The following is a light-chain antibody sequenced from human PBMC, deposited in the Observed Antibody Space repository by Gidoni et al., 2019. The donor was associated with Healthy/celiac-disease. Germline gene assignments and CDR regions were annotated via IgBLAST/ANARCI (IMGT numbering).Light chain of an antibody. V-gene: IGKV3-20*01. Sequence: EIVLTQSPGTLSLSPGERATLSCRAIQSVSSSYLAWYQQKPGQAPRLPIYGASSRATGIPDRVSGSGSGTDFTLTISRLEPEDFAVYYCQQYGSTPGFGGGTKVEIK. CDR1: QSVSSSY. CDR2: GAS. CDR3: QQYGSTPG. J-gene: IGKJ4*01.